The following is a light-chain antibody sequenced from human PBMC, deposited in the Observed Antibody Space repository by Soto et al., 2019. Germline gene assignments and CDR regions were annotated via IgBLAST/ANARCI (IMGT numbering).Light chain of an antibody. J-gene: IGLJ1*01. Sequence: QSALTQPASVSGSPGQSITISCTGTSSDVGGYDYVSWYQLHPGKAPKLMVFEVSNRPSGVSYRFSGSKSGNTASLTISGLQAEDEADYYCCSYAGSYTHVFGTGTKLTVL. CDR2: EVS. CDR3: CSYAGSYTHV. V-gene: IGLV2-14*01. CDR1: SSDVGGYDY.